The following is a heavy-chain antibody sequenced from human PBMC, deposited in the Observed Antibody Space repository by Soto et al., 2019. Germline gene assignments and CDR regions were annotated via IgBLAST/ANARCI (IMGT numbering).Heavy chain of an antibody. D-gene: IGHD1-7*01. V-gene: IGHV4-39*01. CDR2: IYYSGST. Sequence: SETLSLTCTVSGGSISSSSYYWGWIRQPPGKGLEWIGSIYYSGSTYYNPSLKSRVTISVDTSKNQFSLKLSSVTAADTAVYYCARQSRDRPVELKFDYWGQGTLVTVSS. CDR3: ARQSRDRPVELKFDY. CDR1: GGSISSSSYY. J-gene: IGHJ4*02.